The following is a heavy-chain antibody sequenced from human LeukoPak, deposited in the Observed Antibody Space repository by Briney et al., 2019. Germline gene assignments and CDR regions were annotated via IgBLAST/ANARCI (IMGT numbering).Heavy chain of an antibody. D-gene: IGHD2-21*02. CDR1: GFTFSTYG. CDR2: ISGSGDST. CDR3: AKGDGDHEYYFDY. V-gene: IGHV3-23*01. J-gene: IGHJ4*02. Sequence: GGSLRLSCAASGFTFSTYGMGWVRQAPGEGLEWVSSISGSGDSTYYADSVKGRFTISRDNSKNTLYLQMNSLRAEDTAVYYCAKGDGDHEYYFDYWGQGTLVTVSS.